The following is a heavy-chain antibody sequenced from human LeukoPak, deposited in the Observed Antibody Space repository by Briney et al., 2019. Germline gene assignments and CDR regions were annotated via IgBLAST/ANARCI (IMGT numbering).Heavy chain of an antibody. CDR1: GFTFSSYA. D-gene: IGHD2-21*02. V-gene: IGHV3-23*01. J-gene: IGHJ4*02. CDR2: ISGSGGST. Sequence: RAGGSLRLPCAASGFTFSSYAMSWVRQAPGKGLEWVSAISGSGGSTYYADSVKGRFTISRDNSKNTLYLQMNSLRAEDTAVYYCAKDVTDIVVVTARLYDYWGQGTLVTVSS. CDR3: AKDVTDIVVVTARLYDY.